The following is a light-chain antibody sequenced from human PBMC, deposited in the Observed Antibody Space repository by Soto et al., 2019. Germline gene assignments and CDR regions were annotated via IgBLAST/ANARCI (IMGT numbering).Light chain of an antibody. CDR3: CSYAGSSTVV. CDR2: DVN. Sequence: QSALTQPASVSGSPGQSITISCSGTSSDVGSYNLVSWYQQHPGKAPKFIIYDVNKRPSGVSNRFSGSKSGNTASLTISGLQAEDEADYYCCSYAGSSTVVFGGGTKLTVL. V-gene: IGLV2-23*02. CDR1: SSDVGSYNL. J-gene: IGLJ2*01.